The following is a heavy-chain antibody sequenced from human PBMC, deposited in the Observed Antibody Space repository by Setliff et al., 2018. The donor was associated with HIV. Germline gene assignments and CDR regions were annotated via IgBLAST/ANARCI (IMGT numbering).Heavy chain of an antibody. CDR3: ARGQYVGGYCSGCSCSGGY. V-gene: IGHV1-18*01. CDR1: GYTFTSYG. Sequence: ASVKVSCKASGYTFTSYGISWVRQAPGQGLEWMGRISAYNGNTNYAQKLQGRVTMSTDTSTSTAYMELRSLSPDDTAVYYCARGQYVGGYCSGCSCSGGYWGQGTLVTVSS. CDR2: ISAYNGNT. J-gene: IGHJ4*02. D-gene: IGHD2-15*01.